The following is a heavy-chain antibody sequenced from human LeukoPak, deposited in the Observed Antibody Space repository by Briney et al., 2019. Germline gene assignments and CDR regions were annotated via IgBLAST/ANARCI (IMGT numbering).Heavy chain of an antibody. V-gene: IGHV3-23*01. CDR3: AKSGSNRFDY. J-gene: IGHJ4*02. Sequence: GGSLRLSCAASGFTVSSNHMSWVRQAPGKGLEWVSGITGGAIRTYYADSVKGRFTISRDNSKNTLYLQMNSLRAEDTAVYYCAKSGSNRFDYWGQGALVTVSS. D-gene: IGHD5-24*01. CDR2: ITGGAIRT. CDR1: GFTVSSNH.